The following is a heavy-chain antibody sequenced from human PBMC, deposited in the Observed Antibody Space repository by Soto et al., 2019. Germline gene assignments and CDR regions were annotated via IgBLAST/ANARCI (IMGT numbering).Heavy chain of an antibody. CDR2: IYYSGST. CDR3: ASSKYGSGSLY. CDR1: GGSISSSSYY. Sequence: SETLSLTCTVSGGSISSSSYYWGWIRQPPGKGLEWIGSIYYSGSTYYNPSLKSRVTISVDTSKNQFSLKLSSVTAADTAVYYCASSKYGSGSLYWGQGTLVTVSS. V-gene: IGHV4-39*01. D-gene: IGHD3-10*01. J-gene: IGHJ4*02.